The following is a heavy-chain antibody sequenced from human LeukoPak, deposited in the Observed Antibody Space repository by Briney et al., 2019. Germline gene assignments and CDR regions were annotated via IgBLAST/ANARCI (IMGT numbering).Heavy chain of an antibody. J-gene: IGHJ6*03. Sequence: PGGSLRLSCTASGFTFGDYAMSWVRQAPGKGLEWVGFIRSKAYGGTTEYAASVKGRFTISRDDSKSIAYLQMNSLKTEDTAVYYCTRDAPPGYDFWSGYYRGISYYMDVWGKGTTVTVSS. D-gene: IGHD3-3*01. CDR3: TRDAPPGYDFWSGYYRGISYYMDV. V-gene: IGHV3-49*04. CDR2: IRSKAYGGTT. CDR1: GFTFGDYA.